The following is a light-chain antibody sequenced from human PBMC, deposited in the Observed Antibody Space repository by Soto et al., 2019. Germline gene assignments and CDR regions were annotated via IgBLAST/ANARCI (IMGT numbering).Light chain of an antibody. Sequence: DTPLTQSPSSLSASVGDTSTITSRARQSISSYLNWDQQKLGKAPKRLIYAASSLQSGVPSRFSGSGSGTDFTLTISSLQPEDFATYYCQQSYSTPITFGQGTRLEI. V-gene: IGKV1-39*01. J-gene: IGKJ5*01. CDR2: AAS. CDR3: QQSYSTPIT. CDR1: QSISSY.